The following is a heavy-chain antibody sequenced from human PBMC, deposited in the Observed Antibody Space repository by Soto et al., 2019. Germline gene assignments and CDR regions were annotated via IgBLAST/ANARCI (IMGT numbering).Heavy chain of an antibody. CDR2: IRSKANSYAT. J-gene: IGHJ3*02. D-gene: IGHD3-9*01. CDR1: GFTFSGSA. Sequence: GGSLRLSCAASGFTFSGSAMHWVRQASGKGLEWVGRIRSKANSYATAYAASVKGRFTISRDDPKNTAYLQMNSLKTEDTAVYYCTSSAEGVLRYFDRLDAFDIWGQGTMVTVSS. V-gene: IGHV3-73*01. CDR3: TSSAEGVLRYFDRLDAFDI.